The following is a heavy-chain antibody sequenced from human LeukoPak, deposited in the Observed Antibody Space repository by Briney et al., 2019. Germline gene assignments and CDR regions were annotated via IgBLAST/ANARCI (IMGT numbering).Heavy chain of an antibody. CDR1: GGSFSSSP. CDR3: ARKGWLHPPSY. D-gene: IGHD5-24*01. J-gene: IGHJ4*02. V-gene: IGHV1-69*06. Sequence: ASVKVSCKASGGSFSSSPISWVRQAPGQGLEWMGGIIPIFGTTNYAQKFQGRVTVTADKSTGAAYMELSSLRSDDTAVYYCARKGWLHPPSYWGQGTLVTVSS. CDR2: IIPIFGTT.